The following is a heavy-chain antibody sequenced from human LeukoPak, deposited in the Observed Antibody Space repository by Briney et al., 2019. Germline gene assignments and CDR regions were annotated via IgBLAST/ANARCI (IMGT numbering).Heavy chain of an antibody. V-gene: IGHV1-18*01. J-gene: IGHJ4*02. CDR2: VSADNGNR. CDR1: GYTFTKYG. Sequence: ASVKVSCKASGYTFTKYGITWVRQAPGQGLDWMGWVSADNGNRNYAHKVQDRVTLTTDTSTSTAYMELTSLRLDDTAVYYCARAQSDFGDFSMCDHWGQGTLVTVSS. CDR3: ARAQSDFGDFSMCDH. D-gene: IGHD4-17*01.